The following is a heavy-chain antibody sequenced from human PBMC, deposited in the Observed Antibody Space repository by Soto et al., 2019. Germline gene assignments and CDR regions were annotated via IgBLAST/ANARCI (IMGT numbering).Heavy chain of an antibody. CDR2: IVVGSGNT. CDR1: GFTFTSSA. D-gene: IGHD3-10*01. CDR3: AAGGITMVRGAPLGMDV. Sequence: ASVKVSCKASGFTFTSSAVQWVRQARGQRLEWIGWIVVGSGNTNYAQKFQERVTITRDMSTSTAYMELSSLRSEDTAVYYCAAGGITMVRGAPLGMDVWGQGATVTVSS. V-gene: IGHV1-58*01. J-gene: IGHJ6*02.